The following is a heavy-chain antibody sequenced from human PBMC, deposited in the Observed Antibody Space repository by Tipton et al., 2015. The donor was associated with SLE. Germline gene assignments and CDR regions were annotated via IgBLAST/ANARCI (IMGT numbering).Heavy chain of an antibody. CDR2: IRSDGSDK. D-gene: IGHD6-6*01. J-gene: IGHJ1*01. Sequence: SLRLSCVTSGINFNTYDMHWVRQAPGKGLEWVAFIRSDGSDKYYAESVKGRFTISRDNSKNTLFLQVNFVGAEDTAVYFCATSGVLGSSFFPECFQHWGRGTLVTASS. V-gene: IGHV3-30*02. CDR3: ATSGVLGSSFFPECFQH. CDR1: GINFNTYD.